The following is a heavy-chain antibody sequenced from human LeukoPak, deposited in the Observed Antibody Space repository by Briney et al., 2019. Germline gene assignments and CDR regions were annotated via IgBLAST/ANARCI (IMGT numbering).Heavy chain of an antibody. V-gene: IGHV3-11*01. CDR2: ISSSGSTI. D-gene: IGHD3-22*01. CDR3: ARDRTYYYDSSGYGGAFDI. J-gene: IGHJ3*02. Sequence: PGGSLRLSCAASGFTFSDYYMSWIGQAPGKGLEWVSYISSSGSTIYYADSVKGRFTISRDNAKNSLYLQMNSLRAEDTAVYYCARDRTYYYDSSGYGGAFDIWGQGTMVTVSS. CDR1: GFTFSDYY.